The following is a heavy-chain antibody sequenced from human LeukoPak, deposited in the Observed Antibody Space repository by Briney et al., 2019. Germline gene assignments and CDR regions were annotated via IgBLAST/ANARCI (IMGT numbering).Heavy chain of an antibody. CDR1: GGTFSSYA. CDR3: ARVTLDDYDDYDGYFDY. CDR2: IIPIFGTA. V-gene: IGHV1-69*13. J-gene: IGHJ4*02. Sequence: GASVKVSCKASGGTFSSYATSWVRQAPGQGLEWMGGIIPIFGTANYAQKFQGRVTITADESTSTAYMELSSLRSEDTAVYHCARVTLDDYDDYDGYFDYWGQGTLVTVSS. D-gene: IGHD4-17*01.